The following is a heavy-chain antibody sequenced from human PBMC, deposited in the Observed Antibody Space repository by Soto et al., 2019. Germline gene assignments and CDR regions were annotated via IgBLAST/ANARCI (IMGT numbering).Heavy chain of an antibody. J-gene: IGHJ4*02. CDR2: IYSGGST. V-gene: IGHV3-66*01. D-gene: IGHD3-10*01. Sequence: EVQLVESGGGLVQPGGSLRLSCAASGFTVSSNYMNWVRQAPGKGLEWVSIIYSGGSTYYADSVKGRFTISRDNSENTLYLQMNSLRAEDTAVYHCARSTFVVRRVTLPDYWGQGTLVTVSS. CDR1: GFTVSSNY. CDR3: ARSTFVVRRVTLPDY.